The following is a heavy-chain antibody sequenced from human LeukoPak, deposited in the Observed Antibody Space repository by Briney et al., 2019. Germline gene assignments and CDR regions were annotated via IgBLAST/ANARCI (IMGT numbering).Heavy chain of an antibody. CDR3: SILAVASDFDC. J-gene: IGHJ4*02. D-gene: IGHD6-19*01. Sequence: TGGSLRLSCAASGFSFSSYDVHWVRQAPGKGLEWVAIRYDGNNKYYVDSVKGRFTISRDNSKNTVYLQMNNLRVEDTAVYSCSILAVASDFDCWGQGTLVTVTS. CDR2: IRYDGNNK. V-gene: IGHV3-30*02. CDR1: GFSFSSYD.